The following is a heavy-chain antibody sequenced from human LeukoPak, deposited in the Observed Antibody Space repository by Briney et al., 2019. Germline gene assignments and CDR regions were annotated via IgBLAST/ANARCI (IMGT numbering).Heavy chain of an antibody. CDR1: GGTFSSYA. J-gene: IGHJ4*02. CDR2: IIPIFGTA. D-gene: IGHD3-10*01. Sequence: SVKVSSTASGGTFSSYAISWVRQAPGQGLEWMGGIIPIFGTANYAQKFQGRVTITADKSTSTAYMELSSLRSEDTAVYYCARAREDLWFGESRTYYFDYWGQGTLVTVSS. V-gene: IGHV1-69*06. CDR3: ARAREDLWFGESRTYYFDY.